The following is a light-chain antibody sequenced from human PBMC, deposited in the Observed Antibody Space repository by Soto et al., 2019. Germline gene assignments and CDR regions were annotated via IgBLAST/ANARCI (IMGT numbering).Light chain of an antibody. CDR1: QSVTSTY. CDR3: QQRSNWPRT. CDR2: GAS. V-gene: IGKV3-11*01. Sequence: EIVLTQSPGTLSLSPGERATLSCRASQSVTSTYLGWYQQKPGQAPSLLIYGASNRATGIPARFSGSGSGTDFTLTISSLEPEDFAVYYCQQRSNWPRTFGQGTKVDIK. J-gene: IGKJ1*01.